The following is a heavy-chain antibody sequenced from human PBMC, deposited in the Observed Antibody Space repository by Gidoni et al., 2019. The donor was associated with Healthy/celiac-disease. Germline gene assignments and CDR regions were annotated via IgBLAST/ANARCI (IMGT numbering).Heavy chain of an antibody. CDR3: ARDSVGLYDILTGSDYFDY. V-gene: IGHV3-7*01. Sequence: EVQLVESGGGLVQPGGSLRLSCAAPCFTFSAPWLRWVRQAPGKGLEWVANIKQDGSEKYYVDSVKGRFTISRDNAKNSLYLQMNSLRAEDTAVYYCARDSVGLYDILTGSDYFDYWGQGTLVTVSS. CDR1: CFTFSAPW. J-gene: IGHJ4*02. CDR2: IKQDGSEK. D-gene: IGHD3-9*01.